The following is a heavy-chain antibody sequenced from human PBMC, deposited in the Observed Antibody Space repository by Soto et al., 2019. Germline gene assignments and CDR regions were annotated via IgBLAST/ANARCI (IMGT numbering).Heavy chain of an antibody. CDR3: ARGVVVVATTPREDAFDI. J-gene: IGHJ3*02. D-gene: IGHD2-15*01. CDR2: IIPLFGTT. CDR1: GDTFSTYA. V-gene: IGHV1-69*12. Sequence: QVHLVQSGPEVKKPGSSVKVSCKASGDTFSTYAITWVRQAPGQGLEWMGGIIPLFGTTNYAPKLKGRVTITADESTSTVYMELSSLRSGDTAIYYCARGVVVVATTPREDAFDIWGQGTMVTVSS.